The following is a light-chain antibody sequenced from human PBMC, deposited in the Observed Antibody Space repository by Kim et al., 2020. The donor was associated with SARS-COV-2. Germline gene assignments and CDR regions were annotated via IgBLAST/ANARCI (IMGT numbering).Light chain of an antibody. Sequence: SYELTQPPSVSVSPGQTASITCSGDKLGDKYACWYQQKPGQSPVLVIYQDTKRPSGTPERFSGSNSGNTATLTISGTQAMDEADYYCQAWDSSTVFGTGT. CDR2: QDT. CDR1: KLGDKY. V-gene: IGLV3-1*01. J-gene: IGLJ1*01. CDR3: QAWDSSTV.